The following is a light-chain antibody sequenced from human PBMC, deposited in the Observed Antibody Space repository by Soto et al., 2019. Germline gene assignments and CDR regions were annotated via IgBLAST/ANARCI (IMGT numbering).Light chain of an antibody. J-gene: IGLJ1*01. CDR1: TNDVGGYKF. CDR3: SSYTIYSTYV. V-gene: IGLV2-14*03. Sequence: QSALTQPASVSGSPGQSITISCTGTTNDVGGYKFVSWYQQHPGNAPQLIIYDVTYRPSGVSYRFSGSRSGHTASLTISGLQAEDEADYYCSSYTIYSTYVFGTVTKLTVL. CDR2: DVT.